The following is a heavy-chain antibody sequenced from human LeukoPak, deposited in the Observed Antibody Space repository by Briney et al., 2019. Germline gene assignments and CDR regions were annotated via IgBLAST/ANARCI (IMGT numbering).Heavy chain of an antibody. Sequence: QTGGSLRLSCAASGFTVSNNYMSWVRQAPGKGLEWVSAISGSGGSTYYADSVKGRFTISRDNSKNTLYLQMNSLRAEDTAVYYCAKGEWLDYWGQGTLVTVSS. CDR1: GFTVSNNY. V-gene: IGHV3-23*01. CDR3: AKGEWLDY. J-gene: IGHJ4*02. D-gene: IGHD3-3*01. CDR2: ISGSGGST.